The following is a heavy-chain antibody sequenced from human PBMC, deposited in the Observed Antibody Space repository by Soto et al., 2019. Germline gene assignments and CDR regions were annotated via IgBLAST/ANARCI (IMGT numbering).Heavy chain of an antibody. CDR2: ISDDGKNT. V-gene: IGHV3-74*03. D-gene: IGHD3-10*01. CDR3: TRGPRPSSIGPGAY. CDR1: GFVFSVYY. J-gene: IGHJ4*02. Sequence: EVQLEQSGGGLVQPGESLRLSCAASGFVFSVYYMHWVRHVPGKAPVWVARISDDGKNTTYADSVKGRFTISRDNAKDTLYLQMSNLRPEDTAVYYWTRGPRPSSIGPGAYWGRGTQVTVSS.